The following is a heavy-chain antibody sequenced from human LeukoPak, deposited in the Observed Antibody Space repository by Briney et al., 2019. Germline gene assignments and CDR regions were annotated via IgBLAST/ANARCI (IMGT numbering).Heavy chain of an antibody. D-gene: IGHD3-16*01. CDR2: ISSSSSYI. J-gene: IGHJ6*02. CDR3: ARECRIPLWGSRTDCDEKGNYGMDV. Sequence: KPGGSLRLSCAASGFTFSSYSMNWVRQAPGKGLEWVSSISSSSSYIYYADSVKGRFTISRDNAKNSLYLQMNSLRAEDTAVYYCARECRIPLWGSRTDCDEKGNYGMDVWGQGTTVTASS. V-gene: IGHV3-21*01. CDR1: GFTFSSYS.